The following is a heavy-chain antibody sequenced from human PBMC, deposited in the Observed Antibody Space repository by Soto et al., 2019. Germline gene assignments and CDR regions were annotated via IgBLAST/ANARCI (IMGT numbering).Heavy chain of an antibody. CDR1: GFTFSSYA. J-gene: IGHJ3*02. V-gene: IGHV3-30-3*01. D-gene: IGHD1-26*01. CDR2: ISYDGSNK. CDR3: ARDQDSGSYWGGEDAFDI. Sequence: QVQLVESGGGVVQPGRSLRLSCAASGFTFSSYAMHWVRQAPGKGLEWVAVISYDGSNKYYADSVKGRFTISRDNSKNTLYLQMNSLRAGDTAVYYCARDQDSGSYWGGEDAFDIWGQGTMVTVSS.